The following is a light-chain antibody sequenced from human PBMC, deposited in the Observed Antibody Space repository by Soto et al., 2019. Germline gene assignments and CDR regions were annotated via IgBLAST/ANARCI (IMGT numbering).Light chain of an antibody. V-gene: IGKV3-15*01. CDR2: GAS. CDR3: HQYNNWPPGT. CDR1: QSISSN. J-gene: IGKJ2*02. Sequence: EIVMTQSPATLSVSPGEIATLSCSASQSISSNLAWYQQKPGQAPSLLLYGASTRATGIPARFSGSGSGTAFTLTISSLQSEDFAVYYCHQYNNWPPGTFGQGTKLEIK.